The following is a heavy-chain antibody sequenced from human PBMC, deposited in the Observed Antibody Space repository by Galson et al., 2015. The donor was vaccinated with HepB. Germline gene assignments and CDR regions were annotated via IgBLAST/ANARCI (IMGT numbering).Heavy chain of an antibody. CDR3: ARGDMYSISSGEFEL. V-gene: IGHV4-59*01. CDR1: GGSMDNYY. D-gene: IGHD1-26*01. Sequence: LSLTCTVSGGSMDNYYWNWIRQPPGKGLEWIGCIYYSGSTNYNPSLKSRVTISVDTTKNQFSLKLSSVTAADTAVYYCARGDMYSISSGEFELWGQGSLVTSSS. CDR2: IYYSGST. J-gene: IGHJ4*02.